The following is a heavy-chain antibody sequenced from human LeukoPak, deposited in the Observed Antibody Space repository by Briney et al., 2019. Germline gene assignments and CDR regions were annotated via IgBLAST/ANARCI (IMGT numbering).Heavy chain of an antibody. Sequence: PGGSLRLSCAAPGFTFSSYAMSWVRQAPGKGLEWVSAISGSGGSTYYADSVKGRFTISRDNSKNTLYLQMNSLRAEDTAVYYCAKEARYAQVWGGGYFDYWGQGTLVTVSS. V-gene: IGHV3-23*01. CDR3: AKEARYAQVWGGGYFDY. CDR2: ISGSGGST. J-gene: IGHJ4*02. D-gene: IGHD3-16*01. CDR1: GFTFSSYA.